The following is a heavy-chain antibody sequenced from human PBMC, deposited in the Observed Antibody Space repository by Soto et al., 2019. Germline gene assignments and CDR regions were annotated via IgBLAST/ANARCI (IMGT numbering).Heavy chain of an antibody. CDR3: AREDCSGDGCYQDS. V-gene: IGHV1-69*13. CDR1: GDTFSNFA. J-gene: IGHJ5*01. Sequence: SVKVSCKASGDTFSNFAISWVRQAPGQGLEWMGGIIPLFGTAHYAQKVQDRVTITADESTSTAYMELSSLKSEDTAVYYCAREDCSGDGCYQDSWGKGPLVTVSS. D-gene: IGHD2-15*01. CDR2: IIPLFGTA.